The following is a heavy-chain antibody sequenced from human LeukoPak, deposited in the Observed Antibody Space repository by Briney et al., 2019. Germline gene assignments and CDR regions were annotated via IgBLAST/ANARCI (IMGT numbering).Heavy chain of an antibody. CDR2: ISGSGGST. CDR1: GFTFSSYA. J-gene: IGHJ6*02. Sequence: GSLRLSCAASGFTFSSYAMSWVRQAPGKGLEWVSAISGSGGSTYYADSVKGRFTISRDNSKHTLYLQMNSLRAEDTAVYYCARPESSGWYDFYGMDVWGQGTTVTVSS. CDR3: ARPESSGWYDFYGMDV. V-gene: IGHV3-23*01. D-gene: IGHD6-19*01.